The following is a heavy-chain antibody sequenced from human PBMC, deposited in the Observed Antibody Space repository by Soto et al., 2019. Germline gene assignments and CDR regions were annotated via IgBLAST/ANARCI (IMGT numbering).Heavy chain of an antibody. CDR2: IYPGDSDT. D-gene: IGHD6-13*01. V-gene: IGHV5-51*01. Sequence: GESLKSSCKGSGYSFTTYWIGWVRQMPGKGLEWMGIIYPGDSDTRYSPSFQGQVTISVDKSISTAYLQWSSLKASDTAMYYCARPRIAAANRGAFDIWGQGTMVTVSS. J-gene: IGHJ3*02. CDR1: GYSFTTYW. CDR3: ARPRIAAANRGAFDI.